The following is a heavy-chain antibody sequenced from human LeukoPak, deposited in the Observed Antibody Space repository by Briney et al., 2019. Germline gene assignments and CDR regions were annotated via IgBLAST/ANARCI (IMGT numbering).Heavy chain of an antibody. CDR1: GYTFTSYG. CDR3: ARGLVYSSNLGVY. J-gene: IGHJ4*02. V-gene: IGHV1-8*03. Sequence: ASVKVSCKASGYTFTSYGISWVRQAPGQGLEWMGWMNPNSGNTGYAQKFQGRVTITRNTSISTAYMELSSLRSEDTAVYYCARGLVYSSNLGVYWGQGTLVTVSS. D-gene: IGHD6-13*01. CDR2: MNPNSGNT.